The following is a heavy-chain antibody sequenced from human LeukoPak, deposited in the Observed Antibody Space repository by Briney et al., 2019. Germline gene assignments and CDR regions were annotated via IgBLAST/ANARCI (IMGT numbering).Heavy chain of an antibody. Sequence: GGSLRLSCAASGFTFSSYWMHWVRQAPGKGLVWVSRINSDGSSTTYAGSVKGRFTTSRDNTKNTLYLQRNSLRAEDAAVYYCASITGDWGEGTLVSVSA. CDR1: GFTFSSYW. CDR3: ASITGD. V-gene: IGHV3-74*01. D-gene: IGHD7-27*01. J-gene: IGHJ4*02. CDR2: INSDGSST.